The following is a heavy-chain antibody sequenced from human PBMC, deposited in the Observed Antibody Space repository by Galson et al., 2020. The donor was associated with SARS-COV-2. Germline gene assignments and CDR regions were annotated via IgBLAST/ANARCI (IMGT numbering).Heavy chain of an antibody. CDR1: GGSISSSIYF. CDR3: ARHGRGELLFPFDY. CDR2: TYDRGST. Sequence: SETLSLTCTVSGGSISSSIYFWGWIRQPPGKGLQWIGTTYDRGSTYYDPSLKSRLTISVDTSKNQFSLKLSSVTAADTAVYYCARHGRGELLFPFDYWGQGILGTVSS. J-gene: IGHJ4*02. V-gene: IGHV4-39*01. D-gene: IGHD1-26*01.